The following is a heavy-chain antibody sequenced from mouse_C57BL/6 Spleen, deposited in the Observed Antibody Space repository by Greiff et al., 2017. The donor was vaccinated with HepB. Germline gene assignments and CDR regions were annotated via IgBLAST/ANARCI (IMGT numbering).Heavy chain of an antibody. D-gene: IGHD4-1*01. V-gene: IGHV1-64*01. CDR1: GYTFTSYW. J-gene: IGHJ4*01. Sequence: QVQLQPGAELVKPGASVKLSCKASGYTFTSYWMHWVKQRPGQGLEWIGMIHPNSGSTNYNEKFKSKATLTVDKSSSTAYMQLSSLTSEDSAVYYCARSWDYYAMDYWGQGTSVTVSS. CDR3: ARSWDYYAMDY. CDR2: IHPNSGST.